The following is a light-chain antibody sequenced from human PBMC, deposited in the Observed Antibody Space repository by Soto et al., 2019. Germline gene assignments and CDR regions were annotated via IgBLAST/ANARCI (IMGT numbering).Light chain of an antibody. CDR3: QQYGSSPET. CDR1: QSVSSSY. J-gene: IGKJ1*01. V-gene: IGKV3-20*01. Sequence: EIVLTQSPVTLCLSPVERATLSCRSSQSVSSSYLAWYQQKPGQAPRLLIYGAYSRATGITDRFSGSGSGTDFTLTISRLEPEDFAVYYCQQYGSSPETVGQVTKVEIK. CDR2: GAY.